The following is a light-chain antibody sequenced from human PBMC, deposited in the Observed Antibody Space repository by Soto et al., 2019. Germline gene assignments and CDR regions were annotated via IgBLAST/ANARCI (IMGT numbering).Light chain of an antibody. CDR2: AAS. CDR3: QQDYSTLAT. Sequence: DIQMTQSPSSLFASVGDRVTITCRAAESISRHLNWYQQKPGRAPGLLIYAASTLQNGVPSRFTGSGSGTEFTLTITGLQLEDFATYYCQQDYSTLATFGQGTRLEIK. J-gene: IGKJ5*01. V-gene: IGKV1-39*01. CDR1: ESISRH.